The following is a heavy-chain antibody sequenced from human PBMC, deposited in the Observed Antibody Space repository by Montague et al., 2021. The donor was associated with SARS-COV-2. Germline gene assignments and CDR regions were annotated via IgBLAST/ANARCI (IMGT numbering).Heavy chain of an antibody. J-gene: IGHJ6*02. Sequence: SETLSLTCTVSGGSISSYSWSWIRQPPGKGLEWIGSIFYNGSTNYNPSLKSRVTISIDTSKKQFSLKLSSVTAADTAVYYCARLGLGGYDILTGYYQSGMDVWGQGTTVTVSS. CDR1: GGSISSYS. CDR3: ARLGLGGYDILTGYYQSGMDV. V-gene: IGHV4-59*08. CDR2: IFYNGST. D-gene: IGHD3-9*01.